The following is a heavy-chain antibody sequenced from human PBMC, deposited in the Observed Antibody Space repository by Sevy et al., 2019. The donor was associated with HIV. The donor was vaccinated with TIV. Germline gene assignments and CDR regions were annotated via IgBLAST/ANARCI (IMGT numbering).Heavy chain of an antibody. J-gene: IGHJ4*02. CDR1: GFAFRGSA. Sequence: GGSLRLSCAASGFAFRGSAIHWVRQASGKGLEWIGRIRSKGNSFATDYVPSVKGRFTISRDDSKKTAYLQMSSLKIDDTAVHYCAGQVGDTVMAIFDYWGQGTLVTVSS. D-gene: IGHD1-26*01. CDR2: IRSKGNSFAT. V-gene: IGHV3-73*01. CDR3: AGQVGDTVMAIFDY.